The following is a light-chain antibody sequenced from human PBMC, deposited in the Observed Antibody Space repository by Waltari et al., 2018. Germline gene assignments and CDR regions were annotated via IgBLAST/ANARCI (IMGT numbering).Light chain of an antibody. CDR3: ISYAGSNNLV. CDR2: DVS. CDR1: SRDVGGYNF. V-gene: IGLV2-8*01. J-gene: IGLJ2*01. Sequence: QSALTQPPSASGSPGQSVTISCTGPSRDVGGYNFVSWYQHHPGKAPNLMIYDVSKRPSGVPDRFSGSKSGNTASLTVSGLQAEDEAVYYCISYAGSNNLVFGGGTKLTVL.